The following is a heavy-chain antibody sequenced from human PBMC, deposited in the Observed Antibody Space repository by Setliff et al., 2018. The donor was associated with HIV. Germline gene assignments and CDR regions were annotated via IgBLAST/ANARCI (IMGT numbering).Heavy chain of an antibody. V-gene: IGHV4-59*02. CDR3: ASEAWTSYRSSSGYSYYYMDV. CDR2: IYYSGST. CDR1: GGSVSSYY. J-gene: IGHJ6*03. D-gene: IGHD6-6*01. Sequence: SETLSLTCTVSGGSVSSYYWSWIRQPPGKGLEWIGYIYYSGSTNYNPSLKSRVTISVDTSKNQFSLKLSSVTAADTAVYYCASEAWTSYRSSSGYSYYYMDVWGKG.